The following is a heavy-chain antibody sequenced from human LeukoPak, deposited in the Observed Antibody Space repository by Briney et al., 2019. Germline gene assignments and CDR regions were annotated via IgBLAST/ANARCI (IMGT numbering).Heavy chain of an antibody. D-gene: IGHD3-3*01. V-gene: IGHV4-34*01. Sequence: SEPLSLPCAVYGGPFSGYYWSWIRQPPGKGPEGFGEINHCGSTKYHPSLKSRVTISVDTSKNQFSLKLSSVTAADTAVYYCASSFVVVTWASFDYWGQGTLVTVSS. CDR1: GGPFSGYY. CDR3: ASSFVVVTWASFDY. CDR2: INHCGST. J-gene: IGHJ4*02.